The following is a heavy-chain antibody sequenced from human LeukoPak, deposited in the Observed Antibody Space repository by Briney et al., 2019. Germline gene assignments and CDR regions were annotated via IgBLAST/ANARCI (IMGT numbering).Heavy chain of an antibody. CDR1: GGSISSGSYY. Sequence: PSQTLSLTCTVSGGSISSGSYYWSWIRQPAGKGLEWIGRIYTSGSTDYNASLKSRVTISVDTSKNQFSLKLSSVTAADTAVYYCARAGKYYDFWSAQFDYWGQGTLVTVSS. V-gene: IGHV4-61*02. CDR2: IYTSGST. CDR3: ARAGKYYDFWSAQFDY. D-gene: IGHD3-3*01. J-gene: IGHJ4*02.